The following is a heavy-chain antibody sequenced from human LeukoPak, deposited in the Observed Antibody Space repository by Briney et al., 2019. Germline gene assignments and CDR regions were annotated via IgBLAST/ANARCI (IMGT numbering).Heavy chain of an antibody. D-gene: IGHD6-13*01. V-gene: IGHV3-9*01. Sequence: GGSLRLSCAASGFTFDDYAMHWVRQAPGKGLEWVSGISWNSGSIGYADSVKGRFTISRDNAKNSLYLQMNSLRVEDTALYYCAKGQQLVYGEFDYWGQGTLVTVSS. CDR2: ISWNSGSI. J-gene: IGHJ4*02. CDR1: GFTFDDYA. CDR3: AKGQQLVYGEFDY.